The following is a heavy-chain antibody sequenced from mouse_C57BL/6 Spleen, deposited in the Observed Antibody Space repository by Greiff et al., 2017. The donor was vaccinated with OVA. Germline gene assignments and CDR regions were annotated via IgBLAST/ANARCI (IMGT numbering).Heavy chain of an antibody. CDR1: GYSITSGYD. CDR3: ARADYSGFAY. D-gene: IGHD2-13*01. CDR2: ISYSGST. J-gene: IGHJ3*01. Sequence: ESGPGMVKPSQSLSLTCTVTGYSITSGYDWHWIRHFPGNKLEWMGYISYSGSTNYNPSLKSRISITHDTSKNHFFLKLNSVTTEDTATYYCARADYSGFAYWGQGTLVTVSA. V-gene: IGHV3-1*01.